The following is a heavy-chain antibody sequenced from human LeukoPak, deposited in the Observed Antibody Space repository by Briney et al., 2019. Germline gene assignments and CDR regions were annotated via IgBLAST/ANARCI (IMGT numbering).Heavy chain of an antibody. V-gene: IGHV1-2*02. CDR2: INPNSGGT. J-gene: IGHJ4*02. CDR3: ARDPYCSGGSCYSG. Sequence: ASVKVSCKASGYTFTGYYMHWVRQAPGQGLEWMGWINPNSGGTNYAQEFQGRVTMTRDTSISTAYMELSRLRSDDTAVYYCARDPYCSGGSCYSGWGQGTLVTVSS. D-gene: IGHD2-15*01. CDR1: GYTFTGYY.